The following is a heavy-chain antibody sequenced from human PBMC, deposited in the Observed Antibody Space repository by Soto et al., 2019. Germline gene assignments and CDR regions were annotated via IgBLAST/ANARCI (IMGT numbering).Heavy chain of an antibody. CDR1: GLHFSDYG. CDR3: STSVGGHGDDY. V-gene: IGHV3-30*03. Sequence: SLSLSCVASGLHFSDYGMHWVRLAPGKGLDWVAVISYDGSQKYYGDSVKGRFSISRDNSKNTLYLQMNGLRSEDTAVYYCSTSVGGHGDDYWGQGARVTVSS. J-gene: IGHJ4*02. CDR2: ISYDGSQK. D-gene: IGHD1-26*01.